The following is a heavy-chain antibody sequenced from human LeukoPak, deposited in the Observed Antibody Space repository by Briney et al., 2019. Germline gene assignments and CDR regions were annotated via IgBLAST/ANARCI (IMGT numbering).Heavy chain of an antibody. CDR2: INPNSGGT. J-gene: IGHJ4*02. CDR1: GYTFTGYY. Sequence: ASVKVSCKASGYTFTGYYMHWVRQAPGQGLEWMGRINPNSGGTNYAQKFQGRVTMTRDTSISTAYMELSRLRSDDTAVYYCAREYYDFWSGPMDPHPDIDYWGQGTLVTVSS. CDR3: AREYYDFWSGPMDPHPDIDY. V-gene: IGHV1-2*06. D-gene: IGHD3-3*01.